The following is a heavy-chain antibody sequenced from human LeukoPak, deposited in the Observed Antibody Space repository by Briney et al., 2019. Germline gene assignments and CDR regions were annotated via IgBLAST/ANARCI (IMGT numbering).Heavy chain of an antibody. CDR2: IYYSGNT. D-gene: IGHD2-21*01. V-gene: IGHV4-59*01. Sequence: SETLSLTCSVSGDSISPYSWSWIRQPPGKGLEWIGYIYYSGNTNYNPSLKSRVTISVDTSKKQFSLTLNSVTAADTAVYYCARTAYCGGGACSTYYFDFWGQGTLVAVAP. CDR3: ARTAYCGGGACSTYYFDF. CDR1: GDSISPYS. J-gene: IGHJ4*02.